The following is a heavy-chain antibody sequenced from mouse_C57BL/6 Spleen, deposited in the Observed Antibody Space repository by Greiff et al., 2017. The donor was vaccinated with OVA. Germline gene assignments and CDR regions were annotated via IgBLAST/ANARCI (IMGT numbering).Heavy chain of an antibody. J-gene: IGHJ3*01. CDR1: GYTFTDYE. Sequence: VQLQQSGAELVRPGASVTLSCKASGYTFTDYEMHWVKQTPVHGLEWIGAIDPETGGTAYNQKFKGKAILTADKSSSTAYMELRSLTSEDSAVYDCTGGGSSSSWFAYWGQGTLVTVSA. V-gene: IGHV1-15*01. CDR2: IDPETGGT. D-gene: IGHD1-1*01. CDR3: TGGGSSSSWFAY.